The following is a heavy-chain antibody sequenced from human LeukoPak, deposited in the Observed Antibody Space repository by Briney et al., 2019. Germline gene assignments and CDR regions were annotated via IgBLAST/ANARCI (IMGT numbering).Heavy chain of an antibody. V-gene: IGHV3-74*01. Sequence: PGGPLRLSCAPPGFTSRGSGMHWVPKAPGKGLVWVSRINSDGSSTSYADSVKGRFTISRDNAKNTLYLQMNSLRAEDTAVYYCARVTYWGQGTLVTVSS. CDR2: INSDGSST. CDR3: ARVTY. CDR1: GFTSRGSG. J-gene: IGHJ4*02.